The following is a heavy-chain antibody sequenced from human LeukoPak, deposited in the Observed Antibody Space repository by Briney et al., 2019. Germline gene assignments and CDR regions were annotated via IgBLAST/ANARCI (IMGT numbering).Heavy chain of an antibody. CDR3: ASRNYYDSSGYYYYYFDY. V-gene: IGHV3-30*03. CDR2: ISYDGGNK. D-gene: IGHD3-22*01. J-gene: IGHJ4*02. Sequence: GGSLRLSCAASGFTFSSYGMHWVRQAPGKGLEWVAVISYDGGNKYYADSVKGRFTISRDNSKNTLYLQMNSLRAEDTAVYYCASRNYYDSSGYYYYYFDYWGQGILVTVSS. CDR1: GFTFSSYG.